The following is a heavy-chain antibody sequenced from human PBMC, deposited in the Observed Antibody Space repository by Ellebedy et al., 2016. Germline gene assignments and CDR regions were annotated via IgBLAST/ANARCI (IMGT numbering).Heavy chain of an antibody. Sequence: SVKVSXXASGYTFTSYGISWVRQAPGQGLEWMGRIIPILGIANYAQKFQGRVTITADESTSTAYMELSSLRSEDTAVYYCARVAPYYDILTGYFDYWGQGTLVTVSS. CDR1: GYTFTSYG. CDR3: ARVAPYYDILTGYFDY. CDR2: IIPILGIA. V-gene: IGHV1-69*04. D-gene: IGHD3-9*01. J-gene: IGHJ4*02.